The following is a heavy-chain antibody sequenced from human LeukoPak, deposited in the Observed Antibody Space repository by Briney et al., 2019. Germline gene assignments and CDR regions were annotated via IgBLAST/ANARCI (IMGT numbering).Heavy chain of an antibody. CDR2: INHSGST. CDR1: GGSISSYY. Sequence: SETLSLTCTVSGGSISSYYWSWIRQPPGKGLEWIGEINHSGSTNYNPSLKSRVTISVDTSKNQFSLKLSSVTAADTAVYYCARQNPRAIFDYWGQGTLVTVSS. V-gene: IGHV4-34*01. CDR3: ARQNPRAIFDY. D-gene: IGHD2/OR15-2a*01. J-gene: IGHJ4*02.